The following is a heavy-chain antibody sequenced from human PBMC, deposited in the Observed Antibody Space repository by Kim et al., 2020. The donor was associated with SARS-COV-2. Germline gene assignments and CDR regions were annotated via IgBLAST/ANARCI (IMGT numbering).Heavy chain of an antibody. CDR2: IRGSGGST. CDR1: GFTFSSYA. CDR3: AKDPGTITFGGVIVIGAFDY. D-gene: IGHD3-16*02. Sequence: GGSLRLSCAASGFTFSSYAMSWVRQAPGKGLEWVSAIRGSGGSTYYADSVKGRFTISRDNSKNTLYLQMNSLRAEDTAVYYCAKDPGTITFGGVIVIGAFDYWGQGTLVTVSS. J-gene: IGHJ4*02. V-gene: IGHV3-23*01.